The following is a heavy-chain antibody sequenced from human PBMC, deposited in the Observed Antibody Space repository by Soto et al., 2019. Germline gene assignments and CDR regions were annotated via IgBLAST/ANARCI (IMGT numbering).Heavy chain of an antibody. CDR2: ISWYSGSI. Sequence: PGGSLRLSCAASGFTFDDYAMHWVRQAPGKGLEWVSGISWYSGSIGYADSVKGRFTISRDNVKNPLYLQINSLRAEVTALYYCAKVYSSDCSGGSCFSGGGAFDIWGQGTMVPVSS. CDR1: GFTFDDYA. D-gene: IGHD2-15*01. CDR3: AKVYSSDCSGGSCFSGGGAFDI. J-gene: IGHJ3*02. V-gene: IGHV3-9*01.